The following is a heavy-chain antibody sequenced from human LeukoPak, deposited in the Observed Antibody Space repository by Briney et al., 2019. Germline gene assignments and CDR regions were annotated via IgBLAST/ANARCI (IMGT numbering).Heavy chain of an antibody. CDR2: ISWDGGST. CDR1: GFTFDDYA. V-gene: IGHV3-43D*03. CDR3: ALDTAADGAADY. Sequence: GGSLRLSCAASGFTFDDYAMHWVRQAPGKGLEWVSLISWDGGSTYYADSVKGRFTISRDNSKNSLYLQMNSLRAEDTALYYCALDTAADGAADYWGQGTLVTVSS. J-gene: IGHJ4*02. D-gene: IGHD2-2*01.